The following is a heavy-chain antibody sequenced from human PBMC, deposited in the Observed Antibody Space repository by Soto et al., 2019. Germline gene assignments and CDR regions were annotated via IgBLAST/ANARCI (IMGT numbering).Heavy chain of an antibody. CDR1: GFTFSNAW. D-gene: IGHD3-10*01. CDR3: TTSSYGSGKKSYYYYYYMDV. V-gene: IGHV3-15*01. CDR2: IKSKTDGGTT. J-gene: IGHJ6*03. Sequence: GGSLRLSCAASGFTFSNAWMSWVRQAPGKGLEWVGRIKSKTDGGTTDYAAPVKGRFTISRDDSKNTLYLQINGLKTAEAAVYYCTTSSYGSGKKSYYYYYYMDVWGKGTTVTVSS.